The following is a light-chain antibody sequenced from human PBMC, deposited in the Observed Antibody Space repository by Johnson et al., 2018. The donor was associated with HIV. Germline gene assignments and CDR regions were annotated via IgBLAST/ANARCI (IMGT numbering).Light chain of an antibody. CDR2: ENN. CDR1: SSNIGKNY. J-gene: IGLJ1*01. CDR3: GTWDSSLSTGGV. Sequence: QSVLTQPPSVSAAPGQKVTISCSGSSSNIGKNYVSWYQQLPGTAPKLLIYENNKRPSGIPDRFSGSKSGTSATLGITGLQTGDEADYYCGTWDSSLSTGGVFGTGTKVTVI. V-gene: IGLV1-51*02.